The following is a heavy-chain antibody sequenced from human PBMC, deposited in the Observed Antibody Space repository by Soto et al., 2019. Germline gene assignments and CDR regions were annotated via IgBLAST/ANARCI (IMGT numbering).Heavy chain of an antibody. J-gene: IGHJ4*02. CDR2: ISSSGSTI. CDR1: GFTFSDYY. CDR3: ARDPTYYYDSSGYYGDY. D-gene: IGHD3-22*01. Sequence: VGSLRLSCAASGFTFSDYYMSWIRQAPGKGLEWVSYISSSGSTIYYADSVKGRFTISRDNAKNSLYLQMNSLRAEDTAVYYCARDPTYYYDSSGYYGDYWGQGTLVTVSS. V-gene: IGHV3-11*01.